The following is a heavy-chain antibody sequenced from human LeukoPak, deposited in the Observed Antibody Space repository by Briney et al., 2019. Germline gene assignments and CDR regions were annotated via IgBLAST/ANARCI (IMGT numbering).Heavy chain of an antibody. CDR1: GFTFSSYA. CDR2: ISGSGGST. D-gene: IGHD4-17*01. CDR3: AKERQTGDYFTSDY. Sequence: GGSLRLSCAASGFTFSSYAMSWVRQAPGKGLEWASAISGSGGSTYYAGSVKDRFTISRDNSENTLYLQMNSLTVDDTAVYFCAKERQTGDYFTSDYWGQGTLVTVSS. J-gene: IGHJ4*02. V-gene: IGHV3-23*01.